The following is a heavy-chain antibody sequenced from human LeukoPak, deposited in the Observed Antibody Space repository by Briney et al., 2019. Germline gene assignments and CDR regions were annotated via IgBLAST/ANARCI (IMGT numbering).Heavy chain of an antibody. CDR2: IYTSGST. CDR1: GGSISSYY. D-gene: IGHD6-6*01. J-gene: IGHJ6*03. Sequence: SETLSLTCTVSGGSISSYYWSWIRQPAGKGLEWIGRIYTSGSTNYNPSLKSRVTMSVDTSKNQFSLKLSSVTAADTAVYYCARDRRGIAARRDYYYYYMDVWGKGTTVTVSS. V-gene: IGHV4-4*07. CDR3: ARDRRGIAARRDYYYYYMDV.